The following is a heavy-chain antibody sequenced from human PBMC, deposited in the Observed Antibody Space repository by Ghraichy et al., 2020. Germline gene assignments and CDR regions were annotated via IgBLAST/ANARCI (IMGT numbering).Heavy chain of an antibody. CDR1: GGSISSGGYY. Sequence: SETLSLTCTVSGGSISSGGYYWSWIRQHPGKGLEWIGYIYYSGSTYYNPSLKSRVTISVDTSKNQFSLKLSSVTAADTAVYYCARAPPIFGVANYYMDVWGKGTTVTVSS. V-gene: IGHV4-31*03. J-gene: IGHJ6*03. D-gene: IGHD3-3*01. CDR3: ARAPPIFGVANYYMDV. CDR2: IYYSGST.